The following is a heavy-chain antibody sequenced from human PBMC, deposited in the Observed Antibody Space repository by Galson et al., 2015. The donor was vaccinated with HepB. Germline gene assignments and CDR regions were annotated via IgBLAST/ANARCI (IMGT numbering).Heavy chain of an antibody. CDR1: GFTFSSYS. J-gene: IGHJ4*02. D-gene: IGHD3-3*01. CDR3: TRAQSSTIFGVVNLYFDY. CDR2: ISSSSSYI. V-gene: IGHV3-21*03. Sequence: SLRLSCAASGFTFSSYSMNWVRQAPGKGLEWVSSISSSSSYIYYADSVKGRFTISRDDSKSIAYLQMNSLKTEDTAVYYCTRAQSSTIFGVVNLYFDYWGQGTLVTVSS.